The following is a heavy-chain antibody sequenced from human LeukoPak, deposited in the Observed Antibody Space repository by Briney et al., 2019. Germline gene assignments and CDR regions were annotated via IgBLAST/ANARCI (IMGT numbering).Heavy chain of an antibody. Sequence: KTSETLSLTCTVSGVSISSSNSYWGWIRQPPGKGLEWIGSIYYSGNTYYNASLKSQVSISIDTSKNQFSLRLTSVTAADTAVYYCARYRRGLFDYWGQGTLVTVSS. D-gene: IGHD1-26*01. CDR2: IYYSGNT. CDR1: GVSISSSNSY. J-gene: IGHJ4*02. V-gene: IGHV4-39*01. CDR3: ARYRRGLFDY.